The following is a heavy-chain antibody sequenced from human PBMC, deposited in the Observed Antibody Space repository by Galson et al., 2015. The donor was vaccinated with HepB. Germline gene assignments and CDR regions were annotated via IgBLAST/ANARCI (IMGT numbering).Heavy chain of an antibody. V-gene: IGHV3-15*01. CDR1: GFTFSNAW. J-gene: IGHJ4*02. D-gene: IGHD3-3*01. Sequence: SLRLSCAASGFTFSNAWMSWVRQAPGKGLEWVGRIKSKTDGGTTDYAAPVKGRFTISRDDSKNTLYLQMNSLKTEDTAVYYCTAYYDFWSGYYIDYWGQGTLVTVSS. CDR3: TAYYDFWSGYYIDY. CDR2: IKSKTDGGTT.